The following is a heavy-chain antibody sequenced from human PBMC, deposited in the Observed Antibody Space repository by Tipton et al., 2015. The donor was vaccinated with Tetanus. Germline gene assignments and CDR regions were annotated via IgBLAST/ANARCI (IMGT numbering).Heavy chain of an antibody. J-gene: IGHJ4*01. CDR1: GDSISSSEYY. CDR3: ARWTTYGSGWYIDY. Sequence: TLSLTCTVSGDSISSSEYYWGWIRQPPGEGLEWIASVYYDGSAYTNPPLKSRIAISIDTSGSQFSLKVHSVTAADTAFYYCARWTTYGSGWYIDYWGHGTLVTVSS. V-gene: IGHV4-39*01. CDR2: VYYDGSA. D-gene: IGHD6-19*01.